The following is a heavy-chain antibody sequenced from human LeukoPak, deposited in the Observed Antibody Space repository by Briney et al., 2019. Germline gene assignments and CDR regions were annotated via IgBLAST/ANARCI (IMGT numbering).Heavy chain of an antibody. Sequence: SVKVSCKASGGTFSSYAISWVRQAPGQGLEWMGRIIPTFGTANYAQKFQGRVTITTDESTSTAYMELSSLRSEDTAVYYCARGGRSAAGRFDPWGQGTLVTVSS. J-gene: IGHJ5*02. D-gene: IGHD6-13*01. CDR2: IIPTFGTA. V-gene: IGHV1-69*05. CDR3: ARGGRSAAGRFDP. CDR1: GGTFSSYA.